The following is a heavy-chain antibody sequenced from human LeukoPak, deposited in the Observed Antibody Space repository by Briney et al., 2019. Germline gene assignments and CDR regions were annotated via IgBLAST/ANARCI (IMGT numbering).Heavy chain of an antibody. V-gene: IGHV3-53*05. D-gene: IGHD4-11*01. CDR2: IYSGGST. J-gene: IGHJ4*02. Sequence: GGSLRLSCAASGVTVSNNYMTWVRQAPGKGLEWVSVIYSGGSTYYADSVKGRFTISRDNSKNTLYLQMNSLRAEDTAVYYCAKSAHRNTDYWGQGTLVTVSS. CDR3: AKSAHRNTDY. CDR1: GVTVSNNY.